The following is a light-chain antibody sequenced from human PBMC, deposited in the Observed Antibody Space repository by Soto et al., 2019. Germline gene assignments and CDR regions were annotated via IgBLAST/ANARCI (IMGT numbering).Light chain of an antibody. V-gene: IGKV3-15*01. CDR3: HQYNNWPPST. CDR1: QSVNHN. J-gene: IGKJ5*01. Sequence: VLTHSPATLSASPGDTCTLSCRASQSVNHNEAWDLQKPGHPPRTLIYGASSRADGVPARFSGNGTATDFALTISSQQSEDFGVYYCHQYNNWPPSTFGRGTRLELK. CDR2: GAS.